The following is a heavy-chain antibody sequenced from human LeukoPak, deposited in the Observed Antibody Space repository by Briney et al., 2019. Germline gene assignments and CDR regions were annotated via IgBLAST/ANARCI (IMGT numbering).Heavy chain of an antibody. CDR2: ICYSGST. V-gene: IGHV4-30-4*01. CDR1: GGSISSGDYY. Sequence: PSQTLSLTCTVSGGSISSGDYYWSWIRQPPGKGLEWIGYICYSGSTYYNPSLKSRVTISVDTSKNQFSLKLSSVTAADTAVYYCARVGNIAAAGPDYWGQGTLVTVSS. CDR3: ARVGNIAAAGPDY. J-gene: IGHJ4*02. D-gene: IGHD6-13*01.